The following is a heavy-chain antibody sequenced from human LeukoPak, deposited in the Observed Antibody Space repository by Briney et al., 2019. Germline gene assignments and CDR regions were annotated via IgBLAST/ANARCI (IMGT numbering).Heavy chain of an antibody. Sequence: ASVKVSCKASGYTFTGYYMHWVRQAPGQGLEWMGWINPNSGGTNYAQKFQGRVTMTRDTSISTAYMELGRLRSDDTAVYYCARGATSAVYDWYFDLWGRGTLVTVSS. CDR1: GYTFTGYY. V-gene: IGHV1-2*02. J-gene: IGHJ2*01. D-gene: IGHD6-13*01. CDR2: INPNSGGT. CDR3: ARGATSAVYDWYFDL.